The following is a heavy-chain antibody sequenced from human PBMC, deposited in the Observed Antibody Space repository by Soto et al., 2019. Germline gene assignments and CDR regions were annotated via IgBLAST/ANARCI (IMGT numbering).Heavy chain of an antibody. J-gene: IGHJ4*02. CDR1: GFTFSSNA. Sequence: EVQLLESGGGLVQPGGSLRISCIGSGFTFSSNAMSWVRQAPGKGLEWVSAISGSGGTTHYADSVKGRFAVSRDNSNNTLYLPMNSLRAEDTAVYYCAKQRAGFGSGSDTYYFDYWGQGTLVTVSS. CDR3: AKQRAGFGSGSDTYYFDY. CDR2: ISGSGGTT. D-gene: IGHD3-10*01. V-gene: IGHV3-23*01.